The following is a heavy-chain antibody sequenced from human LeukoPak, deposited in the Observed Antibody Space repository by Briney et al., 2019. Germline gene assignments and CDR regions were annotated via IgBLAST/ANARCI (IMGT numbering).Heavy chain of an antibody. V-gene: IGHV1-69*04. CDR3: AVWDIVVVPAAQFLDY. D-gene: IGHD2-2*01. CDR2: IIPILGIA. CDR1: GGTFSSYA. J-gene: IGHJ4*02. Sequence: GASVKVSCKASGGTFSSYAISWVRQAPGQGLEWMGRIIPILGIANYAQKFQGRVTITADKSTSIAYMELSSLRSEDTAVYYCAVWDIVVVPAAQFLDYWGQGTLVTVSS.